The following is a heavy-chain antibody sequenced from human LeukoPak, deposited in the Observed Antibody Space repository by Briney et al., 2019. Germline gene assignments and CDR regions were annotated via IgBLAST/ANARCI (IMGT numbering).Heavy chain of an antibody. CDR1: RFTFSSYS. CDR2: ISSSSSYI. V-gene: IGHV3-21*01. D-gene: IGHD6-13*01. Sequence: GGSLRLSCAASRFTFSSYSMNWVHQAPGKGLEWVSSISSSSSYIYYADSVKGRFTISRDNAKNSLYLQMNSLRAEDTAVYYCARDIATIAAAGTATTVYYWGQGTLVTVSS. CDR3: ARDIATIAAAGTATTVYY. J-gene: IGHJ4*02.